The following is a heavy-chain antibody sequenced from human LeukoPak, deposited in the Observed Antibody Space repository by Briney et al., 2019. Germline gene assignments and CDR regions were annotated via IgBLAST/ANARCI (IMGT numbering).Heavy chain of an antibody. J-gene: IGHJ5*02. D-gene: IGHD2-21*01. CDR2: IRYDGSNK. V-gene: IGHV3-30*02. CDR3: AKDCFQSAIWDNWFDP. Sequence: QSGGSLRLSCAASGFTFSSYGMHWVRQAPGKGLEWVAFIRYDGSNKYYADSVKGRFTISRDNSKNTLYLQMNSLRAEDTAVYYCAKDCFQSAIWDNWFDPWGQGTLVTVSS. CDR1: GFTFSSYG.